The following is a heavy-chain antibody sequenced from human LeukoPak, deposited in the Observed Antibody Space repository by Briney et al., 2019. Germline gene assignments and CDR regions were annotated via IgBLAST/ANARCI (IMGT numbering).Heavy chain of an antibody. CDR1: GGSITSNTYY. CDR3: ARLSAAIPRWFDL. J-gene: IGHJ5*02. CDR2: TYHSGNT. V-gene: IGHV4-39*01. D-gene: IGHD2-2*02. Sequence: SETLSLTCIVSGGSITSNTYYWGWIRQPPGKGLEWLGHTYHSGNTYYKSSLKSRVNISADTSRNQFSLKLSSVTAADTAVYYCARLSAAIPRWFDLWGQGTLVTVSA.